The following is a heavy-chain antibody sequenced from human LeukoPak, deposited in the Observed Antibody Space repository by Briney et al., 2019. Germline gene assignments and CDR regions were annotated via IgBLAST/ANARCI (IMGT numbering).Heavy chain of an antibody. J-gene: IGHJ6*03. CDR3: ATSTSRGSYYYYVDG. V-gene: IGHV3-48*03. CDR2: ISSSGSTI. Sequence: GGSLRLSCAASGFTFSSYEMNWVRQAPGKGLEWVSYISSSGSTIYYADPVKGRFTIYRDNAKNSLYLQMNSLRAEDTPVFYVATSTSRGSYYYYVDGWGKGTTVTVSS. CDR1: GFTFSSYE. D-gene: IGHD2-2*01.